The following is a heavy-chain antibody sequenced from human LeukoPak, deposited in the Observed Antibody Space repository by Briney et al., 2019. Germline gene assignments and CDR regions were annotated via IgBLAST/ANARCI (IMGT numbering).Heavy chain of an antibody. Sequence: GESLKISCKGSGYSFTSYWIGWVRQMPGKGLEWMGIIYPGDSDTRYSPSFQGQVTISADKSISTAYLQWSSLKASDTAMYYCARRGYCSSTSCKRDAFDIWGQGTMVTVSS. V-gene: IGHV5-51*01. CDR3: ARRGYCSSTSCKRDAFDI. CDR1: GYSFTSYW. J-gene: IGHJ3*02. CDR2: IYPGDSDT. D-gene: IGHD2-2*01.